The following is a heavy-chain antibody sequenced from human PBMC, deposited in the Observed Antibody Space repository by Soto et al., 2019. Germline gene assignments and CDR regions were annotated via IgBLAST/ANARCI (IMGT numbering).Heavy chain of an antibody. CDR2: ITHSSSAI. Sequence: GGSLRLSCAASWFTFSSYTMNWVRQAPGKGLEWISHITHSSSAIYYADSVRGRFTVSRDNAKNSLYLQLNSLRAEDTAVYYCAASILVSRQYFDLWGRGTLVTVSS. CDR1: WFTFSSYT. D-gene: IGHD3-9*01. CDR3: AASILVSRQYFDL. J-gene: IGHJ2*01. V-gene: IGHV3-48*01.